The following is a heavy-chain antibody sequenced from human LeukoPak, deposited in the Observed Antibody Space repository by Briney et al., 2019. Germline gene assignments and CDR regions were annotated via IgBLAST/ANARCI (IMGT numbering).Heavy chain of an antibody. D-gene: IGHD3-16*01. CDR2: ISSSGSTI. V-gene: IGHV3-48*03. CDR3: AGGVTGGVISYYYYMDV. J-gene: IGHJ6*03. Sequence: GGSLRLSCAASGFTLSNYEMNWVRQAPGKGLEWVSYISSSGSTIYYADSVKGRFTISRDNAKNSLYLQMNSLRAEDTAVYYCAGGVTGGVISYYYYMDVWGKGTTVTISS. CDR1: GFTLSNYE.